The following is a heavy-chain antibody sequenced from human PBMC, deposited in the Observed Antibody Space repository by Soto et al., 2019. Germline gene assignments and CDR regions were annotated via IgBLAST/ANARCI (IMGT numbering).Heavy chain of an antibody. V-gene: IGHV3-13*01. CDR1: GFTFSSYD. Sequence: GGSLRLSCAASGFTFSSYDMHWVRQATGKGLEWVSAIGTAGDTYYPGSVKGRFTISRENAKNSLYLQMNSLRAEDTAVYYCAREIAVAGRGGMDVWGQGTTVTVSS. CDR3: AREIAVAGRGGMDV. D-gene: IGHD6-19*01. J-gene: IGHJ6*02. CDR2: IGTAGDT.